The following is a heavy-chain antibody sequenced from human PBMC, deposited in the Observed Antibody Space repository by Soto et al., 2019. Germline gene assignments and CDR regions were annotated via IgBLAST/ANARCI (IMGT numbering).Heavy chain of an antibody. J-gene: IGHJ6*02. Sequence: GASVKVSCTASGYTFTSYDSNWVRQATGQGLEWMGWMNPNSGNTGYAQKFQGRVTMTRNTSISTAYMELSSLRSEDTAVYYCARGAPRGYSYGYDYYYYGMDVWGQGTTVTVSS. CDR2: MNPNSGNT. CDR1: GYTFTSYD. D-gene: IGHD5-18*01. CDR3: ARGAPRGYSYGYDYYYYGMDV. V-gene: IGHV1-8*01.